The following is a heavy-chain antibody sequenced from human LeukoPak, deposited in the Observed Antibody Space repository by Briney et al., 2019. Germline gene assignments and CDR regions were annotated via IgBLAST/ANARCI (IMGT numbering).Heavy chain of an antibody. Sequence: SQTLSLTCAISGDSVPINSAAWNWIRQSPSRGLEWLGRTYQRSKWYNDYAVSVKSRITINPDISKNQFSLQLNSVTPEDTAVYYCARSPSPYSSGWYFDYWGQGTLVTVSS. J-gene: IGHJ4*02. D-gene: IGHD6-19*01. V-gene: IGHV6-1*01. CDR1: GDSVPINSAA. CDR2: TYQRSKWYN. CDR3: ARSPSPYSSGWYFDY.